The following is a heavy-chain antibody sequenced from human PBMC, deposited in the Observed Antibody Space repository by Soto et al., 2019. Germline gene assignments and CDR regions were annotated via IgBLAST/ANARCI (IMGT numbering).Heavy chain of an antibody. J-gene: IGHJ4*02. CDR3: ARGPDYYDSSGPLDY. Sequence: QVQLVQSGAEVKKPGASVKVSCKASHYTFTIYAITWVRQAPGQGLEWMGWISAYNGNANYVQKLQGRVTMTTDTSTSTAYMELRGLRSDDTAVYYCARGPDYYDSSGPLDYWGQGTPVTVSS. CDR2: ISAYNGNA. V-gene: IGHV1-18*04. D-gene: IGHD3-22*01. CDR1: HYTFTIYA.